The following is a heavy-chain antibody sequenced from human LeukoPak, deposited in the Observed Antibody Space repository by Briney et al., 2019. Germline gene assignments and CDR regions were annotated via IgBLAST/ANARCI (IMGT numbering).Heavy chain of an antibody. CDR2: ITGSGGST. CDR3: AKGIVVVTASPDAFDI. Sequence: GGSLSPSCAASGITFSSYAMSWVRQAPGKGLGWGSAITGSGGSTYYADSVKGRFTISRDNSKNTLYLQMNSLRAEDTAVYYCAKGIVVVTASPDAFDIWGQGTMVTVSS. D-gene: IGHD2-21*02. CDR1: GITFSSYA. J-gene: IGHJ3*02. V-gene: IGHV3-23*01.